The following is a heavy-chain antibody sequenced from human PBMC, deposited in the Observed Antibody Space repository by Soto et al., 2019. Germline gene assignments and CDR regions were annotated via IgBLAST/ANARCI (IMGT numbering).Heavy chain of an antibody. Sequence: QVTLKESGPVLVKPTENLTLTCTVSGFSLSNARMGVSWIRQPPGKALEWLAHIFSNDEKSYSTSLKSRLTISKDTSKSQVVLTMTNMDPVDTATYYCARTLKDIVVVVAATPPPVGGLDAFDIWGQGTMVTVSS. CDR3: ARTLKDIVVVVAATPPPVGGLDAFDI. V-gene: IGHV2-26*01. CDR2: IFSNDEK. J-gene: IGHJ3*02. D-gene: IGHD2-15*01. CDR1: GFSLSNARMG.